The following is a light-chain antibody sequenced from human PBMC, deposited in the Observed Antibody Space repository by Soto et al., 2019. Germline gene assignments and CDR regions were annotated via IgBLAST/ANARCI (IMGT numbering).Light chain of an antibody. V-gene: IGKV3-11*01. CDR3: QQRTNWPLP. CDR1: QSVDTY. J-gene: IGKJ4*01. Sequence: EIVLTQSPATLSLSPGERATLSCRASQSVDTYLAWYQQKPAQAPRLLIYDASNRATGVPARFSGSGSGTDFTLTISSLEPEDFAIYYCQQRTNWPLPFGGGTKVEIK. CDR2: DAS.